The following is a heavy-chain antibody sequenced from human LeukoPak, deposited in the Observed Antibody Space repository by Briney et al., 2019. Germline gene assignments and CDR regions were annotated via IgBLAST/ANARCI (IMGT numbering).Heavy chain of an antibody. CDR3: ARGHPPDYGDYVDFQH. V-gene: IGHV4-59*01. Sequence: SETLSLTCTVSGGSISNYYWRWIRQPPGKGLEWIGDIFYSGSTNYNPSLKSRVTISLDTSKNQFSLKLRSVTAADTAVYYCARGHPPDYGDYVDFQHWGQGTLVTVSS. D-gene: IGHD4-17*01. CDR2: IFYSGST. J-gene: IGHJ1*01. CDR1: GGSISNYY.